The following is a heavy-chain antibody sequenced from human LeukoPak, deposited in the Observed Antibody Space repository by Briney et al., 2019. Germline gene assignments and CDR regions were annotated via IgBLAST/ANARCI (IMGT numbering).Heavy chain of an antibody. CDR2: IYHSGIT. CDR3: ATLVSTGYYFDY. Sequence: ASETLSLTCTVSDYSISSGYGYYWGWIRQPPGKGLEWIGNIYHSGITYYNHFNSSLKSRVTISIDTSKNQFSLRLTSVTAADTAVYFCATLVSTGYYFDYWGQGTLVTVSS. CDR1: DYSISSGYGYY. J-gene: IGHJ4*02. V-gene: IGHV4-38-2*02. D-gene: IGHD5/OR15-5a*01.